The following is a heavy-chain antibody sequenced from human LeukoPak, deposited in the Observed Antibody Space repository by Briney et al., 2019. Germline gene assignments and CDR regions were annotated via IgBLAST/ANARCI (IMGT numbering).Heavy chain of an antibody. J-gene: IGHJ5*02. D-gene: IGHD6-13*01. CDR1: GYSISSGYY. CDR2: IYHSGST. Sequence: PSETLSLTCTVSGYSISSGYYWGWIRQPPGKGLEWIGSIYHSGSTYYNPSLKSRVTISVDTSKNQFSLKLSSVTAADTAVYYCARERTYSSSGWFDPWGQGTLVTVSS. CDR3: ARERTYSSSGWFDP. V-gene: IGHV4-38-2*02.